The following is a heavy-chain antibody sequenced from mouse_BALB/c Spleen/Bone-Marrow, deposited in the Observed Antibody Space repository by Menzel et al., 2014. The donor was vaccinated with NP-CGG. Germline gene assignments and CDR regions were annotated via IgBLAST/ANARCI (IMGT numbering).Heavy chain of an antibody. CDR2: INPSTGYT. CDR1: GYNFISYW. V-gene: IGHV1-7*01. CDR3: ARNYDYDGEYYAMDY. D-gene: IGHD2-4*01. J-gene: IGHJ4*01. Sequence: AQLQQSGAELAKPGASVKMSCKASGYNFISYWMHWVKQRPGQGLEWIGYINPSTGYTEYNQKFKDKATLTADKSSSKAYMQLSSLTSEDSAVYYCARNYDYDGEYYAMDYWGQGTSVTVST.